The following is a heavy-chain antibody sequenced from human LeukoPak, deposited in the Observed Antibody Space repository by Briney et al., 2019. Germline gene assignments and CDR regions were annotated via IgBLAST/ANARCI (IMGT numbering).Heavy chain of an antibody. V-gene: IGHV1-8*01. D-gene: IGHD3-22*01. J-gene: IGHJ5*02. CDR2: MSPNSGNT. CDR1: GYTFTSYE. Sequence: ASVKVSCKASGYTFTSYEISWVRQATGQGLEWMGWMSPNSGNTGYAQKFQGRVTMTRDTSISTAYMELGSLTSEDTAVYYCARNQRAIYDSSGYWSNWFDPWGQGTLVTVSS. CDR3: ARNQRAIYDSSGYWSNWFDP.